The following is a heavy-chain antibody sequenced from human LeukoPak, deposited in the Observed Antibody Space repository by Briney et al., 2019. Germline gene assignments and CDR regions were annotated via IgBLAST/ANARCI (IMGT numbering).Heavy chain of an antibody. D-gene: IGHD3-10*01. Sequence: GASVKVSCKASGYTFTGYYMHWVRQAPGQGLEWMGWINPNSGGTNYAQKFQGRVTMTRDTSISTAYMELSRLRSDDTAMYYCARARRYYYGSGSYYYYYMDVWGKGTTVTVSS. V-gene: IGHV1-2*02. CDR3: ARARRYYYGSGSYYYYYMDV. J-gene: IGHJ6*03. CDR1: GYTFTGYY. CDR2: INPNSGGT.